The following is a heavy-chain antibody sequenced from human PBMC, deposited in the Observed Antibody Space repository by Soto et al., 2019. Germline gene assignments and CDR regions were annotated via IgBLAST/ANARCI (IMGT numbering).Heavy chain of an antibody. V-gene: IGHV3-23*01. J-gene: IGHJ4*02. CDR1: GFTFSSYA. CDR3: AKDPGSSWVYFFDY. CDR2: ISGSGGST. D-gene: IGHD6-13*01. Sequence: GGSLRLSCAASGFTFSSYAMSWVHQAPGKGLEWVSAISGSGGSTYYADSVKGRFTISRDNSKNTLYLQMNSLRAEDTAVYYCAKDPGSSWVYFFDYWGQGTLVTVSS.